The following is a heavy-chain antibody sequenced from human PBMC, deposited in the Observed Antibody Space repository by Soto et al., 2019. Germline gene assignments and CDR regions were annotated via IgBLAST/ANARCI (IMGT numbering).Heavy chain of an antibody. CDR2: INPNSGGT. V-gene: IGHV1-2*02. D-gene: IGHD2-15*01. Sequence: GASVKVSCKASGYTFTGYYMHWVRQAPGQGLEWMGWINPNSGGTNYAQKFQGRVTMTRDTCISTDYMELSRLRSDDTAVYYCARLGEWRSPTAFDIWGQGTMVTVS. J-gene: IGHJ3*02. CDR3: ARLGEWRSPTAFDI. CDR1: GYTFTGYY.